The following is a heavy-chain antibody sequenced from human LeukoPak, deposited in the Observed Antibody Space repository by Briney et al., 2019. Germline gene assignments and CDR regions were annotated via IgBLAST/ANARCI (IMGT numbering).Heavy chain of an antibody. CDR2: INPNSGGT. J-gene: IGHJ4*02. D-gene: IGHD5-18*01. CDR1: GYTFTGYY. Sequence: GASVKVSCKASGYTFTGYYMHWVRQAPGQGLEWMGWINPNSGGTNYAQKFQGRVTMTRDTSISTAYMELSRLRSDDTAVYYCARGGRIQLWSRSRDPRQCYFDYWGQGTLVTVSS. CDR3: ARGGRIQLWSRSRDPRQCYFDY. V-gene: IGHV1-2*02.